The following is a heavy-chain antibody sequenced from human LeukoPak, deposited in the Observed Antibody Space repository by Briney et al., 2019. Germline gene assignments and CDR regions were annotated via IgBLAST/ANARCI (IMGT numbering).Heavy chain of an antibody. D-gene: IGHD7-27*01. Sequence: PSETLSLTCAVYGGSFSGYYWSWIRQPPGKGLEWIGEINHSGSTNYNPSLKSRVTISVDTSKNQFSLKLSPVTAADTAVYYCATGELGPYDAFDIWGQGTMVTVSS. J-gene: IGHJ3*02. CDR3: ATGELGPYDAFDI. CDR2: INHSGST. V-gene: IGHV4-34*01. CDR1: GGSFSGYY.